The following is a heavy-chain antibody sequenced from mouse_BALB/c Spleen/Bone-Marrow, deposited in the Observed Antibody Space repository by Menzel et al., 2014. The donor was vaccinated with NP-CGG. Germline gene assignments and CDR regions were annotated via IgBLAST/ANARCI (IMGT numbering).Heavy chain of an antibody. D-gene: IGHD1-1*01. CDR1: GFTFTDYY. CDR3: ARDDYGRGY. Sequence: EVKLMESGGGLVQPGVSLSLSCATSGFTFTDYYMSWVRQPPGKALEWLGFIRNKANGYTTEYSASVKGRFTISRDNSQSILYLQMNTLRAEDSATYYCARDDYGRGYWGQGTTLTVSS. V-gene: IGHV7-3*02. CDR2: IRNKANGYTT. J-gene: IGHJ2*01.